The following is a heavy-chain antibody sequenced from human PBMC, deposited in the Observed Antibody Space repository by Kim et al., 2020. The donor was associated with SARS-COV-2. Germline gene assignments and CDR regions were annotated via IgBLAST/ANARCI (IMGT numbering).Heavy chain of an antibody. Sequence: QKCQGRITMTKDTSTNTAYMELSSLRSEDTAVYYCATASPTGPVYYGMDVWGQGTTVTVSS. D-gene: IGHD3-10*01. V-gene: IGHV1-24*01. J-gene: IGHJ6*02. CDR3: ATASPTGPVYYGMDV.